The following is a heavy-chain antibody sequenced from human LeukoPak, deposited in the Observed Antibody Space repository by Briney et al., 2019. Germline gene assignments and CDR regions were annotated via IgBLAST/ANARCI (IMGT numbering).Heavy chain of an antibody. CDR1: GGTFISYA. CDR3: ARGYNWNDDRWFDP. CDR2: IIPIFGTA. D-gene: IGHD1-1*01. V-gene: IGHV1-69*13. J-gene: IGHJ5*02. Sequence: SVKVSCKASGGTFISYAISWVRQAPGQGLEWMGGIIPIFGTANYAQKFQGRVTITADESTSTAYMELSSLRSEDTAVYYCARGYNWNDDRWFDPWGQGTLVTVSS.